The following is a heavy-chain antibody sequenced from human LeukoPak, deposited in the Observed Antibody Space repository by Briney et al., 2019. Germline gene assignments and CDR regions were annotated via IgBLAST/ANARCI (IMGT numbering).Heavy chain of an antibody. CDR3: TRGGEEPFDY. Sequence: GGSLRLSCAGSGFTFIRFWMHWVRQAPGKGLVWVSRINVEGTTTTYADSVEGRFSISRDENMLYLQMNHLRVDDTAVYYCTRGGEEPFDYWGQGTLVTVSS. D-gene: IGHD3-10*01. V-gene: IGHV3-74*01. CDR1: GFTFIRFW. J-gene: IGHJ4*02. CDR2: INVEGTTT.